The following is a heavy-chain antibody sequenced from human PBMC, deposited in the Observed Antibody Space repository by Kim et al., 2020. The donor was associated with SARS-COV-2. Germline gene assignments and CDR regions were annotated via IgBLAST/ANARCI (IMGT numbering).Heavy chain of an antibody. Sequence: GGSLRLSCAASGFTFHNYAMHWVRQAPGKGLEWVSVISGDGGGTHYADSVKGRFTISRDNSKNSLYLQMKRLRIEDTGLYYCAKDAPYSSTWYDAFDIWGQGTMVTVSS. CDR1: GFTFHNYA. CDR3: AKDAPYSSTWYDAFDI. J-gene: IGHJ3*02. V-gene: IGHV3-43*02. CDR2: ISGDGGGT. D-gene: IGHD6-13*01.